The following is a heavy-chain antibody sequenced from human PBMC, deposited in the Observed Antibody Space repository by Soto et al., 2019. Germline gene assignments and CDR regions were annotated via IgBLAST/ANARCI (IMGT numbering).Heavy chain of an antibody. CDR3: ARLRDPYDSSGYYWSFDY. J-gene: IGHJ4*02. Sequence: PSETLSLTCTVSGGSISSYYWSWIRRPPGKGLEWIGYIYYSGSTNYNPSLKSRVTISVDTSKNQFSLKLSSVTAADTAVYYCARLRDPYDSSGYYWSFDYWGQGNLVTVSS. CDR1: GGSISSYY. V-gene: IGHV4-59*08. D-gene: IGHD3-22*01. CDR2: IYYSGST.